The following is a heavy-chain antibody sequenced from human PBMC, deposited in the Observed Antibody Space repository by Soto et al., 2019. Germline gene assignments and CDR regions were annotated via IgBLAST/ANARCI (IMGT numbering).Heavy chain of an antibody. CDR2: INAGNGNT. CDR3: ARTYYDFWSGYSAYYYYGMDV. Sequence: QVQLVQSGAEVKKPGASVKVSCKASGYTFTSYAMHWVRQAPGQRLEWMGWINAGNGNTKYSQKFQGRVTITRDTSASTDYMELSSLRSEDTAVYYCARTYYDFWSGYSAYYYYGMDVWGQGTTVTVSS. D-gene: IGHD3-3*01. CDR1: GYTFTSYA. J-gene: IGHJ6*02. V-gene: IGHV1-3*01.